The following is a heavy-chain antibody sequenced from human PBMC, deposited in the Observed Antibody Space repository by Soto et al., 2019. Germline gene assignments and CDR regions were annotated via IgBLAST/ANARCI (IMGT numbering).Heavy chain of an antibody. Sequence: GGSLRLSCAASGFTFSSYAMHWVRQAPGKGLEYVSAISSNGGSTYYADSVKGRFTISRDNSKNTLYLQMGSLRAEDMAVYYCARDGGQWLLDYWGQGTLVTVSS. CDR3: ARDGGQWLLDY. J-gene: IGHJ4*02. V-gene: IGHV3-64*02. CDR2: ISSNGGST. D-gene: IGHD6-19*01. CDR1: GFTFSSYA.